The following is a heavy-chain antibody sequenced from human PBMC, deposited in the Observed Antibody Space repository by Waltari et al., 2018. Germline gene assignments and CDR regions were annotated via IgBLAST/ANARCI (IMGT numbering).Heavy chain of an antibody. D-gene: IGHD4-17*01. V-gene: IGHV3-15*01. Sequence: EVQLVESGGGLVKPGGSLRLSCEASGFTFNNAWMSWVRQAPGKGLEWVGHIKSKTDGGTTDYAAPVKGRFTISRDDSKTTLYLQMNSLKNEDTAVYYCTTLANYGGNSEKAFDYWGQGSLVTVSS. CDR1: GFTFNNAW. CDR3: TTLANYGGNSEKAFDY. J-gene: IGHJ4*02. CDR2: IKSKTDGGTT.